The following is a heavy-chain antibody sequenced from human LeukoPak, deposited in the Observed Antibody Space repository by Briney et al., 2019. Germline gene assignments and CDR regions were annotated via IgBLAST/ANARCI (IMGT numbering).Heavy chain of an antibody. CDR1: GFAFSSYS. Sequence: GGSLRLSCAASGFAFSSYSMNWVRQAPGKGLEWVSSISSSSSYIYYADSVKGRFTISRDNAKNSLYLQMNSLRAEDTAAYYCARAERLPSLGAFDIWGQGTMVTVSS. CDR2: ISSSSSYI. D-gene: IGHD1-14*01. J-gene: IGHJ3*02. V-gene: IGHV3-21*01. CDR3: ARAERLPSLGAFDI.